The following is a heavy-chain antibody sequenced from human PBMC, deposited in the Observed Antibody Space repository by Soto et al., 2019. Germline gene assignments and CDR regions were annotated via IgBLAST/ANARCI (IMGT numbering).Heavy chain of an antibody. CDR1: GFSLTTTGAG. V-gene: IGHV2-5*01. J-gene: IGHJ4*02. CDR2: LYWNGEK. Sequence: QITLRESGPTLVQPTQTLTLTCTFSGFSLTTTGAGVAWIRQPPGKALEWLALLYWNGEKRYTPSLKDRLSLAKAPSSNPVVLTMTNMDPMDTATYYCSKDVSDYWGQGTLVTVSS. CDR3: SKDVSDY.